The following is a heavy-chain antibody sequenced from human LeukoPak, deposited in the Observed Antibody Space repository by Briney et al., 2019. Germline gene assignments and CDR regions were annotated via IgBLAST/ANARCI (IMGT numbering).Heavy chain of an antibody. Sequence: SETLSLTCTVSGDSFTTYFWNWIRQPPGKGLEWIGNIYYSGSTNYNPSLKSRVTISVDTSKNQFSLKLSSVTAADTAVYYCARARLKRIAVAGPYYYYYGVDVWGQGTTVTVSS. CDR1: GDSFTTYF. CDR3: ARARLKRIAVAGPYYYYYGVDV. D-gene: IGHD6-19*01. CDR2: IYYSGST. J-gene: IGHJ6*02. V-gene: IGHV4-59*12.